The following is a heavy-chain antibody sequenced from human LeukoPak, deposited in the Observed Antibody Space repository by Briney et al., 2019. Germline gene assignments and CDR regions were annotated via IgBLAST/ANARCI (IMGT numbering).Heavy chain of an antibody. CDR1: GFIFGSYW. CDR3: AREPGGWDGSGSY. Sequence: GGSLRLSCAASGFIFGSYWMSWVRQAPGKGLEWVANIKQDGSEKYYVDSVKGRFTISRDNAKNSLYLQMNSLRAEDTAVYYCAREPGGWDGSGSYWGQGTLVTVSS. J-gene: IGHJ4*02. V-gene: IGHV3-7*03. CDR2: IKQDGSEK. D-gene: IGHD3-10*01.